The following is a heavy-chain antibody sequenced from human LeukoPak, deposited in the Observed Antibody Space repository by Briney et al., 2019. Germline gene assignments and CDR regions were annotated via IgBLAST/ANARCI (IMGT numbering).Heavy chain of an antibody. Sequence: SETLSLTCAVYGESFSGFYWSWIRQPPGKGLEWIGYIYYSGSTYYNPSLKSRVTISVDTSKNQFSLKLSSVTAADTAVYYCAREHSNYGSDYWGQGTLVTVSS. CDR1: GESFSGFY. D-gene: IGHD4-11*01. CDR2: IYYSGST. J-gene: IGHJ4*02. CDR3: AREHSNYGSDY. V-gene: IGHV4-30-4*08.